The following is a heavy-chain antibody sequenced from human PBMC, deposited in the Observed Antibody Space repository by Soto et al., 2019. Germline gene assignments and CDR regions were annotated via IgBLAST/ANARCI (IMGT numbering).Heavy chain of an antibody. CDR3: AAPTIFGVILLSPPDV. CDR2: IVVGSGNT. D-gene: IGHD3-3*01. V-gene: IGHV1-58*01. CDR1: GFTFSTSA. Sequence: SVKVSCKASGFTFSTSAVQRVRQARGQRLEWIGWIVVGSGNTNYAQKFQERVTITRDMSTSTAYMELSSLRSEDTAVYYCAAPTIFGVILLSPPDVWGQGTTVTSP. J-gene: IGHJ6*02.